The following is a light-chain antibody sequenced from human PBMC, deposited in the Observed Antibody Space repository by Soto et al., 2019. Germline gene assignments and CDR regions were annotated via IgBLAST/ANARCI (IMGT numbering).Light chain of an antibody. J-gene: IGKJ1*01. Sequence: IQIPQSTATLYTSVGAGLTITCRASQSISSWLAWYQQKPGKAPKLLIFDASSLESGVPPRFSGSGSGTEFTLTIGIRQPDDFATYYRQVSASFSGTFGQGTKVDIK. CDR2: DAS. CDR3: QVSASFSGT. V-gene: IGKV1-5*01. CDR1: QSISSW.